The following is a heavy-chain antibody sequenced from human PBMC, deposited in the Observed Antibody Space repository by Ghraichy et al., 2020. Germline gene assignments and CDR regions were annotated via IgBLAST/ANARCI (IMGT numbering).Heavy chain of an antibody. CDR2: IRSKAYGGTT. CDR1: GFTFGDYA. V-gene: IGHV3-49*03. D-gene: IGHD4-17*01. CDR3: TRVDIPTVKTSYYYGMDV. Sequence: GGSLRLSCTASGFTFGDYAMSWFRQAPGKGLEWVGFIRSKAYGGTTEYAASVKGRFTISRDDSKSIAYLQMNSLKTEDTAVYYCTRVDIPTVKTSYYYGMDVWGQGTTVTVSS. J-gene: IGHJ6*02.